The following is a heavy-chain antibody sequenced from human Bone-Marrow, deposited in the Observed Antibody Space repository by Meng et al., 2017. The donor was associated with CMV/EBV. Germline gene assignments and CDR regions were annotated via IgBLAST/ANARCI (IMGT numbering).Heavy chain of an antibody. D-gene: IGHD2-2*01. V-gene: IGHV3-21*01. J-gene: IGHJ3*01. CDR2: ISSSSSYI. Sequence: GESLKISCAASGFTFSSYSMNWVRQAPGKGLEWVSSISSSSSYIYYADSVKGRFTISRDNAKNSLYLQMNSLRAEDTAVYYCARDMMLATAARQTFDVWGPGTMVTVSS. CDR3: ARDMMLATAARQTFDV. CDR1: GFTFSSYS.